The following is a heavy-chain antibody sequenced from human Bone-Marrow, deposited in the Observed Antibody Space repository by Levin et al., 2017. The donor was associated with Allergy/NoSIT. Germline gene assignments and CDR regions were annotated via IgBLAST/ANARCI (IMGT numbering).Heavy chain of an antibody. Sequence: SGFTFDDYAMHWVRLVPGKGLEWVSGISWNSDTVDYAESVKGRFTISRDNAKSSLYLQIHSLKPEDTGMYYCAKERLIVNMAYYFDGWGQGTLVTVSS. V-gene: IGHV3-9*01. J-gene: IGHJ4*02. D-gene: IGHD2-8*01. CDR2: ISWNSDTV. CDR1: GFTFDDYA. CDR3: AKERLIVNMAYYFDG.